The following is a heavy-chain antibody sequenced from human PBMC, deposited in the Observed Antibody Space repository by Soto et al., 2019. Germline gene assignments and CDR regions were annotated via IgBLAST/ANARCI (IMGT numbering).Heavy chain of an antibody. CDR2: ISGSGDST. V-gene: IGHV3-23*01. J-gene: IGHJ4*02. Sequence: EVQLLESGGGLVQPGRSLRLSCAASGFTFSSYAMSWVRQAPGKGLEWVSVISGSGDSTYYADSVKGRFTISRDNSKNTLYLQMNSLRAEDTAVYYCARRTSGWYLDYWGQGTLVTVSS. D-gene: IGHD6-19*01. CDR1: GFTFSSYA. CDR3: ARRTSGWYLDY.